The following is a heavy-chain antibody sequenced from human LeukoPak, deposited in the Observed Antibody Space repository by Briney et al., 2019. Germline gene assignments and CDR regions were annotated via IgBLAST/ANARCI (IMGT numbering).Heavy chain of an antibody. J-gene: IGHJ5*02. CDR2: INHSGST. CDR1: GGSFSGYY. D-gene: IGHD3-10*01. CDR3: ASWFGELFGNNWFDP. Sequence: NPSETLSLTCAVYGGSFSGYYWSWICQPPGKGLEWIGEINHSGSTNYNPSLKSRVTISVDTSKNQFSLKLSSVTAADTAVYYCASWFGELFGNNWFDPWGQGTLVTVSS. V-gene: IGHV4-34*01.